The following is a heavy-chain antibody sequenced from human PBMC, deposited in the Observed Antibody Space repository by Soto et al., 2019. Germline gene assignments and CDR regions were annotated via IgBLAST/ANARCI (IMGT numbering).Heavy chain of an antibody. V-gene: IGHV4-59*08. CDR3: ARLSMVRGKGNWFDP. CDR2: IYYSGST. CDR1: GGSISSYY. J-gene: IGHJ5*02. Sequence: SETLSLTCTVSGGSISSYYWSWIRQPPGKGLEWIGYIYYSGSTNYNPSLKSRVTISVDTSKNQFSLKLSSVTAADTAVYYCARLSMVRGKGNWFDPWGQGTLVTVSS. D-gene: IGHD3-10*01.